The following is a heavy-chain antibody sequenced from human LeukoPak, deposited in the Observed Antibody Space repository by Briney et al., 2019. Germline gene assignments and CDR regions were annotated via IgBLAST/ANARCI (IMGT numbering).Heavy chain of an antibody. CDR1: GFTVSSNH. J-gene: IGHJ4*02. CDR3: ARGPAGYN. D-gene: IGHD1-1*01. CDR2: IYSGGST. Sequence: GGSLRLSCAASGFTVSSNHMSWVRQAPGKGLEWVSVIYSGGSTDYADSVKGRFTISRDNLKNTLYLQMNSLTAEYTAVYYCARGPAGYNWGQGTLVTFSS. V-gene: IGHV3-53*01.